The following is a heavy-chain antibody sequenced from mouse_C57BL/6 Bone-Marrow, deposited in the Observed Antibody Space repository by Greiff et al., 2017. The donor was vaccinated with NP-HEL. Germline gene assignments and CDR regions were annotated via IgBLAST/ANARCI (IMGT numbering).Heavy chain of an antibody. D-gene: IGHD2-4*01. Sequence: EVQLQQSGAELVRPGASVKLSCTASGFNIKDDYMHWVKQRPEQGLEWIGWIDPENGDTEYASKFQGKATITADTSSNTAYLQLSSLTSEDTAVYYCTMPDDYDEGDYWGQGTTLTVSS. V-gene: IGHV14-4*01. J-gene: IGHJ2*01. CDR2: IDPENGDT. CDR3: TMPDDYDEGDY. CDR1: GFNIKDDY.